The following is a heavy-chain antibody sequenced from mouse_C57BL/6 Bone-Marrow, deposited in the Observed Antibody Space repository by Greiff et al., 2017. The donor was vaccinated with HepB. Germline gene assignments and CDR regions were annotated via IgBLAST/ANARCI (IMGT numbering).Heavy chain of an antibody. CDR3: ARSYGSSGDFDV. CDR2: IRNKANGYTT. V-gene: IGHV7-3*01. D-gene: IGHD1-1*01. CDR1: GFTFTDYY. Sequence: EVQLQESGGGLVQPGGSLSLSCAASGFTFTDYYMSWVRQPPGKALEWLGFIRNKANGYTTEYSASVKGRFTISRDNSQSILYLQMNALRAEDSATYYCARSYGSSGDFDVWGTGTTVTVSS. J-gene: IGHJ1*03.